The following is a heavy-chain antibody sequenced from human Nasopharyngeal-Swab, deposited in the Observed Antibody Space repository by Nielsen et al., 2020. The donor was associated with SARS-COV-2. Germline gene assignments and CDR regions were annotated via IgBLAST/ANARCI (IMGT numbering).Heavy chain of an antibody. CDR2: IIPIFGTA. CDR1: GGTFSSYA. V-gene: IGHV1-69*13. Sequence: SVKVSCKASGGTFSSYAISWVRQAPGQGLGWMGGIIPIFGTADYAQKFQDRVTITADESTSTAYMELSSLRSEDTAVYYCARSGYSNSDIDYWGQVTLVTVSS. J-gene: IGHJ4*02. CDR3: ARSGYSNSDIDY. D-gene: IGHD6-6*01.